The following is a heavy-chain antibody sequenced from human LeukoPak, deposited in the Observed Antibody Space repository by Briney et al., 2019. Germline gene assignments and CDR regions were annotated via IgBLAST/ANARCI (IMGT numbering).Heavy chain of an antibody. D-gene: IGHD3-22*01. CDR2: IKQDGSEK. CDR1: GFTFSSYW. CDR3: ARGYDYDSAGYFNY. J-gene: IGHJ4*02. V-gene: IGHV3-7*01. Sequence: GGFLRLSCAASGFTFSSYWMSWVRQAPGKGLEWVANIKQDGSEKYYVDSVKGRFTISRDNAKNSLYLQMNSLRAEDTAVYCCARGYDYDSAGYFNYWGQGTLVTVSS.